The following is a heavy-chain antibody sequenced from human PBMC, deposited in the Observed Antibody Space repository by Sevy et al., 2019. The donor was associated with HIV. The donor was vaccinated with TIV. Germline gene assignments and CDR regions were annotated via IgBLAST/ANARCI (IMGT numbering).Heavy chain of an antibody. CDR2: IIPIFGTA. Sequence: ASEKVSCKASGGTFSSYAISWVRQAPGQGLEWMGGIIPIFGTANYAQKFQGRVTITADESTSTTYMELSSLRSEDTAVYYCAVYGSGSYYRTKIDYWGQGTLVTVSS. CDR3: AVYGSGSYYRTKIDY. D-gene: IGHD3-10*01. J-gene: IGHJ4*02. V-gene: IGHV1-69*13. CDR1: GGTFSSYA.